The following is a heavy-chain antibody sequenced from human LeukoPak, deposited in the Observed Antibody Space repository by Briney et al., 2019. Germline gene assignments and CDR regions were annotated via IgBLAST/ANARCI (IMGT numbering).Heavy chain of an antibody. V-gene: IGHV3-30*18. CDR2: ISLDGNKK. Sequence: GGSLRLSCAASGFTFSGDAMHWVRQAPGKGLEWVAFISLDGNKKYFADSVKGRFTISRDNSKNTLYLQMNSLRSEDTAIYYCAKDLATKYTLHYWGQGTLVTVSS. CDR1: GFTFSGDA. CDR3: AKDLATKYTLHY. J-gene: IGHJ4*02. D-gene: IGHD6-6*01.